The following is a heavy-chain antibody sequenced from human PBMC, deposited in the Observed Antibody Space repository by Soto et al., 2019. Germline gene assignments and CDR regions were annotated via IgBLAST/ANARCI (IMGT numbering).Heavy chain of an antibody. Sequence: PSETLSLTCAVYGGSFSGYYWSWIRQPPGKGLEWIGEINHSGSTNYNPSLKSRVTISVDTSKNQFSLKLSSVTAADTAVYYCARGFRTPPPPAYYYGWGIYPRFAYGGQGTLVTVSS. CDR3: ARGFRTPPPPAYYYGWGIYPRFAY. V-gene: IGHV4-34*01. CDR1: GGSFSGYY. J-gene: IGHJ4*02. D-gene: IGHD3-10*01. CDR2: INHSGST.